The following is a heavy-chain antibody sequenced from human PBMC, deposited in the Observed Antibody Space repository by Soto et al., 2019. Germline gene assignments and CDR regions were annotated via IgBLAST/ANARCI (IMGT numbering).Heavy chain of an antibody. CDR2: ISRSGGTI. J-gene: IGHJ4*02. V-gene: IGHV3-48*01. CDR3: ARGYTVTTALSGY. Sequence: EVQLVESGGGLVQPGGSLRLSCGVSGSTFSSYSMNWVRQDPGKGLEWVSYISRSGGTIYYADSVKGRFTISRDNAKISLFLQTTSLRAEDTAVYFCARGYTVTTALSGYCGQGILVTVSS. CDR1: GSTFSSYS. D-gene: IGHD4-17*01.